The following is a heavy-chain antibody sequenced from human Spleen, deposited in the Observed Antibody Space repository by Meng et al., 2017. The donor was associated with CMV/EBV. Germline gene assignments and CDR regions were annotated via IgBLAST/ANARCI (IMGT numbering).Heavy chain of an antibody. V-gene: IGHV3-48*03. D-gene: IGHD3-10*01. J-gene: IGHJ4*02. Sequence: GESLKISCATSGFTFSNFEMNWVRQAPGKGLEWVSYIDSGSSTIFYADAVKGRFTISRDNAKDSLYLHMNSLRAEDSAIHYCVRDSIDMLRGYFDLWGQGTLVTVSS. CDR1: GFTFSNFE. CDR2: IDSGSSTI. CDR3: VRDSIDMLRGYFDL.